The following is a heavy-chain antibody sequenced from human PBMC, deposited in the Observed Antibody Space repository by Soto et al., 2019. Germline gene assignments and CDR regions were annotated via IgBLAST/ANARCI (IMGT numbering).Heavy chain of an antibody. J-gene: IGHJ2*01. CDR3: ARKVLGSTSRPDWWYFDL. CDR1: GFTFINYA. D-gene: IGHD2-2*01. CDR2: ISGGGDRT. Sequence: EVQLLESGGGLVQPGGSLRLSRVGSGFTFINYAMNWVRQTPGKGLEWVSGISGGGDRTFDADSVKGRFTISRDNSKNTVNLQMNSLRADDTAVYYCARKVLGSTSRPDWWYFDLWGRGTLVTVSS. V-gene: IGHV3-23*01.